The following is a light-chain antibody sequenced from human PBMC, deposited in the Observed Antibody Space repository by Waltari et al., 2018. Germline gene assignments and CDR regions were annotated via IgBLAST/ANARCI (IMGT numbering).Light chain of an antibody. V-gene: IGKV3-15*01. CDR2: AAS. CDR1: QSVRSD. CDR3: QQYNYWPPPT. Sequence: EIVMTQSPATLSVSPGDEVTLSCRASQSVRSDLAWYQQKPGQAPRLLTYAASTRATGVPARFFGSGYGTEFTLTISSLQSEDSALYYCQQYNYWPPPTFGQGTKVEIK. J-gene: IGKJ1*01.